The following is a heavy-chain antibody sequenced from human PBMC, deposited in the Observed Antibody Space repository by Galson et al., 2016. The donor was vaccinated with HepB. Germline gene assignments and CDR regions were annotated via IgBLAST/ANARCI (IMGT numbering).Heavy chain of an antibody. CDR1: GASISSGSYY. V-gene: IGHV4-61*02. CDR3: ARTARKYVAGGSYYFYAMDV. Sequence: TLSLTCTVSGASISSGSYYWSWIRQPAGKELEWIGRAYTRGNTYYSPSLKSRVSMSVGMSKNQLSLKLSSVTATDTAVYYCARTARKYVAGGSYYFYAMDVWGRGTTVTVSS. CDR2: AYTRGNT. J-gene: IGHJ6*04. D-gene: IGHD3-16*01.